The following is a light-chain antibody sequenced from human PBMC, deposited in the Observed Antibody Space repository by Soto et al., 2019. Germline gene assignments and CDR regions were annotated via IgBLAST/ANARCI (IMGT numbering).Light chain of an antibody. CDR1: QGIRDE. CDR3: LPDYNYPWT. CDR2: AAS. J-gene: IGKJ1*01. V-gene: IGKV1-6*01. Sequence: AIQMTQSPSSLSASVGDRVTISCRASQGIRDELGWYQQKPGKAPMLLIYAASSLQSGVPSRFRGSGSGTDFILTISSLQTKDFATYYCLPDYNYPWTFGQGTKVEIK.